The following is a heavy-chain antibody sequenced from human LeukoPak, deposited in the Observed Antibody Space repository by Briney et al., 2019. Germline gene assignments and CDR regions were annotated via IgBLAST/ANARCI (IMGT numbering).Heavy chain of an antibody. V-gene: IGHV4-59*01. CDR3: ARDTAAGI. CDR2: IYYSGST. CDR1: GGPISSYY. J-gene: IGHJ4*02. D-gene: IGHD6-13*01. Sequence: SETLSLTCTVSGGPISSYYWSWIRQPPGKGLEWIGNIYYSGSTNYNPSLKSRVTISVDTSKNQFSLKLSSATAADTAVYYCARDTAAGIWGQGTLVTVSS.